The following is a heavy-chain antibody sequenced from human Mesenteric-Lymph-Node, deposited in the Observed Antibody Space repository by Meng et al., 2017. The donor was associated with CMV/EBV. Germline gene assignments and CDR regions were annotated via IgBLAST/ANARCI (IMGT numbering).Heavy chain of an antibody. V-gene: IGHV4-39*01. CDR1: GDSISNSTYY. CDR2: VHHSGTT. CDR3: ARRGNYDSDYSEY. Sequence: QRPESGPGLVKPSETLSLSCIVSGDSISNSTYYWTWIRQPPGKGLEWIGSVHHSGTTYYNPSLKGRLTISVDTSANLFSLRLTTVTAADTATYYCARRGNYDSDYSEYWGQGTLVTVSS. D-gene: IGHD3-22*01. J-gene: IGHJ4*02.